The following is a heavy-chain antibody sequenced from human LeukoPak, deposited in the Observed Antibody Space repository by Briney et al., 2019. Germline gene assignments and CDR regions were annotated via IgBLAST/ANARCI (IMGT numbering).Heavy chain of an antibody. CDR2: IYYSGST. V-gene: IGHV4-59*01. CDR1: GGSISSYC. CDR3: ARGVVWGSYRHFDY. Sequence: PSETLSLTCTVSGGSISSYCWSWIRQPPGKGLEWIGYIYYSGSTNYNPSLKSRVTISVDTSKNQFSLKLSSVTAADTAVYYCARGVVWGSYRHFDYWGQGTLVTVSS. D-gene: IGHD3-16*02. J-gene: IGHJ4*02.